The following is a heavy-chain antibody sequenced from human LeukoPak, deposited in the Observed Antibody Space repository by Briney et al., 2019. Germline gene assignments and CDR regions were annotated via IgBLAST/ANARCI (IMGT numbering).Heavy chain of an antibody. CDR2: IRYDGSNK. D-gene: IGHD1-7*01. CDR3: AKDSRNYFSPDY. Sequence: GGSLRLSCAASGFIFSSYGMHWVRQAPGTGLEWVAFIRYDGSNKYYGDSVKGRFTISRDNSKNTLYLQMNSLRAEGTAVYYCAKDSRNYFSPDYWGQGTLVTVSS. CDR1: GFIFSSYG. J-gene: IGHJ4*02. V-gene: IGHV3-30*02.